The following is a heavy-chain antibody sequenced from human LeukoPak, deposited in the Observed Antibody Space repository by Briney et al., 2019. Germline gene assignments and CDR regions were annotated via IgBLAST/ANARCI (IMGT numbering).Heavy chain of an antibody. V-gene: IGHV4-30-4*08. J-gene: IGHJ4*02. Sequence: SETLSLTCTVSGGSISSGDYYWSWSRQPPGKGLEWIGYIYYSGSTYYNPSLKSRVTISVDTSKNQFSLKLNSVTAADTAVYYCARALVETSPFNYWGQGTLVTVSS. CDR1: GGSISSGDYY. CDR2: IYYSGST. CDR3: ARALVETSPFNY. D-gene: IGHD1-26*01.